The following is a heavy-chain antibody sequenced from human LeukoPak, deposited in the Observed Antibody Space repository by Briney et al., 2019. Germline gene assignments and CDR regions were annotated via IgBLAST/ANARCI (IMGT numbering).Heavy chain of an antibody. J-gene: IGHJ4*02. D-gene: IGHD3-10*01. Sequence: GGSLRLSCAASGFTFSSYDMHWVRQATGKGLEWVSAIGTAGDTYYPGSVKGRFTISRENAKNSLYLQMNSLRAGDTAVYYCARGPMYGSGIWYWGQGTLVTVSS. CDR1: GFTFSSYD. CDR2: IGTAGDT. CDR3: ARGPMYGSGIWY. V-gene: IGHV3-13*01.